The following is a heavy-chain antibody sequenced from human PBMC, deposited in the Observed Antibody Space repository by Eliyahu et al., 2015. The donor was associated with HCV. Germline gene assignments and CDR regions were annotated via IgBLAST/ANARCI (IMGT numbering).Heavy chain of an antibody. J-gene: IGHJ6*02. D-gene: IGHD3-10*01. Sequence: QLQLQESGPGLVKPSETLSLTCTVSGGSISSSSYYWGWIRQPPGKGLEWIGSIYYSGSTYYNPSLKSRVTISVDTSKNQFSLKLSSVTAADTAVYYCARQRITMVREYGMDVWGQGTTVTVSS. CDR2: IYYSGST. V-gene: IGHV4-39*01. CDR1: GGSISSSSYY. CDR3: ARQRITMVREYGMDV.